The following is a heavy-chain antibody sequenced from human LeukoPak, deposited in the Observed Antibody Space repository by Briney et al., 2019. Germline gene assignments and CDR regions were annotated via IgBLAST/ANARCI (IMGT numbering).Heavy chain of an antibody. D-gene: IGHD5-18*01. CDR2: INPNCGGT. CDR1: GYTFTGYY. V-gene: IGHV1-2*02. CDR3: ARAWIQLWLEFDY. J-gene: IGHJ4*02. Sequence: ASVKVSCKASGYTFTGYYMHWVRQAPGQGLEWMGWINPNCGGTNYAQKFQGRVTMTRDTSISTAYMELSRLRSDDTAVYYCARAWIQLWLEFDYWGQGTLVTVSS.